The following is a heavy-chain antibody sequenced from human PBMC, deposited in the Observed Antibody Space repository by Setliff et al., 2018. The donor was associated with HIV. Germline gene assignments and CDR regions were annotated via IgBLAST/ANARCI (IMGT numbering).Heavy chain of an antibody. D-gene: IGHD3-10*01. CDR2: IYYSGST. CDR1: SGSISSGGYY. V-gene: IGHV4-31*03. J-gene: IGHJ6*03. Sequence: SETLSLTCTVSSGSISSGGYYWSWIRQHPGKGLEWIGYIYYSGSTYYNPSLKSRVTMSVVTSKNQFSLKLSSVTAADTAVYYCARARGLLPYYYLDVWGKGTTVTVSS. CDR3: ARARGLLPYYYLDV.